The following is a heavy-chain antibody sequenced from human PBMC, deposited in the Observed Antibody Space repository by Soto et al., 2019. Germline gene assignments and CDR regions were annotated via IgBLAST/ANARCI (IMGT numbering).Heavy chain of an antibody. V-gene: IGHV4-34*01. CDR1: GGSFSGYY. Sequence: QVQLQQWGAGLLKPSETLSLTCAVYGGSFSGYYWSWIRQPPGKGLEWIGEINHSGSTNYNPSLKRRVTISVGPSKSQFSLKLSAVTAADTAVYYCARGLPSAAAGTRSLYYWGKGTLVTVSS. CDR2: INHSGST. D-gene: IGHD6-13*01. J-gene: IGHJ4*02. CDR3: ARGLPSAAAGTRSLYY.